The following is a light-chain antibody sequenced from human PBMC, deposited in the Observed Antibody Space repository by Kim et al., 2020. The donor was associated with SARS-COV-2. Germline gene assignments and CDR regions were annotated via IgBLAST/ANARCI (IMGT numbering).Light chain of an antibody. V-gene: IGKV3-11*01. CDR3: QQRGNWPPALT. CDR2: DAA. Sequence: FPGESATQSGRASHSIDISLAWYQQTPGRAPRLRIYDAAIRAAGIPDRCRASGSGTDFTLTIGSLAPEDFAVYYCQQRGNWPPALTVGGGTKLEI. CDR1: HSIDIS. J-gene: IGKJ4*01.